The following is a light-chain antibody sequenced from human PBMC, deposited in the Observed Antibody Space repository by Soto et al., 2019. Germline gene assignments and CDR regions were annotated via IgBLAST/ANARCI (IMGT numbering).Light chain of an antibody. Sequence: EIVLTQSPATLSLSPGEIATLSCRTSQSVSSYLAWYQQKRGQAPRLLIYEASNRATGIPARFSGSGSGTDFTLTISSLEPEDFAIYYCQQRSNWPLTFGGGTKVEI. J-gene: IGKJ4*01. CDR3: QQRSNWPLT. CDR2: EAS. V-gene: IGKV3-11*01. CDR1: QSVSSY.